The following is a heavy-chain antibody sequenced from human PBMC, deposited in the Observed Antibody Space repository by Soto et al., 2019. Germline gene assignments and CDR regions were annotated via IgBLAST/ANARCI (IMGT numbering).Heavy chain of an antibody. V-gene: IGHV4-59*01. CDR2: MDKTGST. Sequence: LSLSCTVSGGSISSAYWSWIRQPPGKGLEWIGYMDKTGSTVYNPSLKSRVTISVDTSKNQFYLKVNSVTAADTAVYYCARDLWGYCGTDCYPLDVWGQGTTVTVSS. CDR1: GGSISSAY. CDR3: ARDLWGYCGTDCYPLDV. J-gene: IGHJ6*02. D-gene: IGHD2-21*02.